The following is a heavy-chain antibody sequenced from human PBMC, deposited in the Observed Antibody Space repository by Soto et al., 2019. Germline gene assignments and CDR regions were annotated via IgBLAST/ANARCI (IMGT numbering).Heavy chain of an antibody. Sequence: QVQLVQSGAEVKKPGASVRVSCKASGYTFTTYYMHWVRQAPGQGLEWIGIINPGGGSTSYAQKLHGRVTMTRDTSTSTVYMELSSLRSEDTAAYYCVRGLAVAYSPALLWGQGTLVTVSS. CDR2: INPGGGST. J-gene: IGHJ4*02. CDR3: VRGLAVAYSPALL. D-gene: IGHD6-19*01. V-gene: IGHV1-46*01. CDR1: GYTFTTYY.